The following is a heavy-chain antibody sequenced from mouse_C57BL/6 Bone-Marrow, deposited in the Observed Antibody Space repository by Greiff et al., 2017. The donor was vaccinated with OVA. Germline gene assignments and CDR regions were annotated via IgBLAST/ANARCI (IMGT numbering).Heavy chain of an antibody. Sequence: EVKLVESGEGLVKPGGSLKLSCAASGFTFSSYAMSWVRQSPEKRLEWVAYISSGGDYIYYADTVKGRFTISRDNARNTLYLQMSSLKSEDTAMYYCTRDRYYFDYWGQGTTLTVSS. CDR3: TRDRYYFDY. J-gene: IGHJ2*01. V-gene: IGHV5-9-1*02. CDR2: ISSGGDYI. CDR1: GFTFSSYA.